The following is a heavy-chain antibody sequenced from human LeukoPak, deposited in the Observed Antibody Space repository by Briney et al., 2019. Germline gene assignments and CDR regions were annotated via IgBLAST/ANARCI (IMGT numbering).Heavy chain of an antibody. J-gene: IGHJ3*01. V-gene: IGHV3-30*02. CDR1: GFTFSSYG. D-gene: IGHD3-22*01. CDR3: AKVDYYDSSGPEE. Sequence: GGSLRLSCAASGFTFSSYGMHWVRQAPGKGREWVTFIRYHGSNKYYADSVKGRFTISRGNSKNTLYLQMNSLRAEDTAVYYCAKVDYYDSSGPEEWGQGTMVTVSS. CDR2: IRYHGSNK.